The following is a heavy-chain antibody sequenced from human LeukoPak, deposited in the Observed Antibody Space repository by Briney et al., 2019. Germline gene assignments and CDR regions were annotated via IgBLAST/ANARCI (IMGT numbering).Heavy chain of an antibody. CDR2: ISGSGGST. V-gene: IGHV3-23*01. J-gene: IGHJ4*02. CDR3: AKVGQWLSYYFDY. D-gene: IGHD6-19*01. CDR1: GFTFSSYA. Sequence: PGGSLRLSCAASGFTFSSYAMTWVRQAPGKGLEWVSAISGSGGSTYYADSVKGRFTISRDNSKNTLYLQMNSLRAEDTAVYYCAKVGQWLSYYFDYWGQGTLVTVSS.